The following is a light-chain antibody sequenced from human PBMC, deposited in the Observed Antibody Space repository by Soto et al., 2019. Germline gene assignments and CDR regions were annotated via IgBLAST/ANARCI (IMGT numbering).Light chain of an antibody. V-gene: IGKV3-11*01. CDR1: QSVSSY. CDR2: DAS. CDR3: QQRSNWIT. Sequence: ENVLTQSPATLSLSPGERATLSCRASQSVSSYLAWYQQKPGQAPRLLIYDASNRATGIPARFSGSGSGTDFTLTISSLEPEDFAVHYCQQRSNWITFGQGTRLEIK. J-gene: IGKJ5*01.